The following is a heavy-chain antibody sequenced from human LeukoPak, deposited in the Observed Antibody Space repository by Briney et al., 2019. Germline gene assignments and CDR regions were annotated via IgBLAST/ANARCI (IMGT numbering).Heavy chain of an antibody. D-gene: IGHD1-26*01. CDR3: ARLSGTYPDY. CDR1: GFTFSTYE. Sequence: GGSLRLSCAASGFTFSTYEMSWVRQAPGRGLEWVSYISSSGDTIYNADSVKGQFTISRDNPKNSLYLQMNSLRAEDTAVYYCARLSGTYPDYWGQGTLVTVSS. J-gene: IGHJ4*02. V-gene: IGHV3-48*03. CDR2: ISSSGDTI.